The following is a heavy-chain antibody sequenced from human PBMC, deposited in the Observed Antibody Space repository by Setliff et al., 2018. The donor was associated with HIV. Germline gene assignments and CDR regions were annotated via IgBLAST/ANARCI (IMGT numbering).Heavy chain of an antibody. D-gene: IGHD1-7*01. Sequence: PSETLSLTCTVSGGSISTYYWNWIRQPPGKGLEWIGYISYSGTTNYNPSLKSRVTISVDTSKNQFSLRVTSLTAADTAVYYCATNRVGNYPLDYWGRGTLVTVSS. CDR2: ISYSGTT. CDR1: GGSISTYY. J-gene: IGHJ4*02. V-gene: IGHV4-59*08. CDR3: ATNRVGNYPLDY.